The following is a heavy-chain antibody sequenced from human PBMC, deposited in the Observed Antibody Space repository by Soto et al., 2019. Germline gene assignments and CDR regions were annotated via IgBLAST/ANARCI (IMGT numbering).Heavy chain of an antibody. V-gene: IGHV3-30-3*01. Sequence: GGSLRLSCAASGFTFSMYAMHWVRQAPCKGLEWVAVISYDGSNKYYADSVKGRFTISRDNSKNTLYLQMNSLRAEDTAVYYCARDLYCSGGSCYSFSLDSWGQGTLVTVSS. J-gene: IGHJ4*02. D-gene: IGHD2-15*01. CDR3: ARDLYCSGGSCYSFSLDS. CDR1: GFTFSMYA. CDR2: ISYDGSNK.